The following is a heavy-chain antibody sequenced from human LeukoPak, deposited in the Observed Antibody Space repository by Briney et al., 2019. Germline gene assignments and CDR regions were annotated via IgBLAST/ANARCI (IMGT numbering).Heavy chain of an antibody. D-gene: IGHD6-13*01. J-gene: IGHJ4*02. Sequence: VXQPPGXXXXXXGYIYYSGSTNYNPSLKSRVTISVDTSKNQFSLKLSSVTAADTAVYYCAREDRYSSSSIDYWGQGTLVTVSS. V-gene: IGHV4-59*01. CDR3: AREDRYSSSSIDY. CDR2: IYYSGST.